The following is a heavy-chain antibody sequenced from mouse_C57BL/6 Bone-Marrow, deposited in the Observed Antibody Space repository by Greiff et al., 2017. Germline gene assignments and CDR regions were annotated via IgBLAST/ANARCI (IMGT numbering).Heavy chain of an antibody. V-gene: IGHV1-82*01. CDR3: ARMGTAQATYYFDY. J-gene: IGHJ2*01. CDR2: IYPGDGDT. D-gene: IGHD3-2*02. Sequence: QVQLQQSGPELVKPGASVKISCKASGYAFSSSWMNWVKQRPGQGLEWIGRIYPGDGDTNYNGKFKGKATLTADKSSSTAYMQLSSLTSEDSAVYFCARMGTAQATYYFDYWGHGTTLTVSS. CDR1: GYAFSSSW.